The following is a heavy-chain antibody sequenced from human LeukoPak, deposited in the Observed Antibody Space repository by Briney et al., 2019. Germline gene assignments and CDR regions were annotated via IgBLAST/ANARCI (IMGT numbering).Heavy chain of an antibody. D-gene: IGHD3-22*01. CDR1: GGSISSSSYY. CDR3: ARERYYYDSSSEGNF. V-gene: IGHV4-39*01. J-gene: IGHJ4*02. Sequence: KPSETLSLTCTVSGGSISSSSYYWGWIRQPPGKGLDWIGSIYYSGNTYYNPSLKSRVTISVDTSKNQFYLKLSSVTAADTAVYYCARERYYYDSSSEGNFWGQGTLVTVSS. CDR2: IYYSGNT.